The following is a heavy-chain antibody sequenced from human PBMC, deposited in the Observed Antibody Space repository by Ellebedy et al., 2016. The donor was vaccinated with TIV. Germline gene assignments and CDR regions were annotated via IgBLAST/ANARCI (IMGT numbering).Heavy chain of an antibody. J-gene: IGHJ4*02. Sequence: GESLKISCAASGFTFSSYPMSWVRQAPGKGLEWVSAISGSGGSTYYADSVKGRFTISRDNSKNTLYLQMNSLRAEDTAVYYYAKDSNRYYYDSSGYYFDYWGQGTLVTVSS. V-gene: IGHV3-23*01. CDR2: ISGSGGST. CDR3: AKDSNRYYYDSSGYYFDY. D-gene: IGHD3-22*01. CDR1: GFTFSSYP.